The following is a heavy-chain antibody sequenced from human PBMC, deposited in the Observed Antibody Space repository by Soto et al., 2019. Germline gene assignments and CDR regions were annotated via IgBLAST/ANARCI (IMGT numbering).Heavy chain of an antibody. Sequence: QVQLVQSGAEVKKPGSSVKVSCKASGGTFSSYAISWVRQAPGQGLEWMGGIIPIFGTANYAQKFQGRVTITADKSTSTDYMELSSLRSEDTAVYYCARDTYYYGSGSYYNGLHWFDPWGQGTLVTVSS. CDR2: IIPIFGTA. V-gene: IGHV1-69*06. CDR3: ARDTYYYGSGSYYNGLHWFDP. CDR1: GGTFSSYA. D-gene: IGHD3-10*01. J-gene: IGHJ5*02.